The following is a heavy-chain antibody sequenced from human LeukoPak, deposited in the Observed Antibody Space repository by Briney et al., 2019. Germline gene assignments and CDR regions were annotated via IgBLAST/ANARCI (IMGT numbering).Heavy chain of an antibody. CDR3: ARSVMITFGGVIDAYSDY. J-gene: IGHJ4*02. D-gene: IGHD3-16*02. CDR1: GYTFTGYY. Sequence: ASVKVSCKASGYTFTGYYMHWVRQAPGQGLEWMGWINPNSGGTNYAQKFQGRVTMTRDTSISTAYMELSRLRSDDTAVYYCARSVMITFGGVIDAYSDYWGQGTLVTVSS. CDR2: INPNSGGT. V-gene: IGHV1-2*02.